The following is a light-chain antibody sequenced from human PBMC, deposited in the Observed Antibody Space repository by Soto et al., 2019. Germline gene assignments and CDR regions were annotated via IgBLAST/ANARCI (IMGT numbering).Light chain of an antibody. CDR2: AAS. Sequence: DIPMTQSPSSLSASVGDRVTITCRASQGISTYLNWYQQKPGKAPKLLIYAASSLQSGVPSRFSGSGSGTDFTLTISSLQPEDFATYYCQQSYRTPPITFGQGTRLEI. CDR3: QQSYRTPPIT. V-gene: IGKV1-39*01. J-gene: IGKJ5*01. CDR1: QGISTY.